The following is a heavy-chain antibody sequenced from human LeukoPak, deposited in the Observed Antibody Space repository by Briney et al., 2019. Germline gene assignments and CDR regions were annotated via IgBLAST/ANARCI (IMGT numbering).Heavy chain of an antibody. CDR1: GGTFSSYA. CDR2: ISAYNGNT. Sequence: GASVKVSCTASGGTFSSYAISWVRQAPGQGLEWMGWISAYNGNTNYAQKLQGRVTMTTDTSTSTAYMELRSLRSDDTAVYYCARDRDGYNYYWGQGTLVTVSS. D-gene: IGHD5-24*01. J-gene: IGHJ4*02. V-gene: IGHV1-18*01. CDR3: ARDRDGYNYY.